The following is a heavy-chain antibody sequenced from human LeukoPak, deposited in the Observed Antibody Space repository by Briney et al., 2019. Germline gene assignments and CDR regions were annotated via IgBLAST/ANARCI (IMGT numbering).Heavy chain of an antibody. CDR3: AKKTYYDILTGTVDY. CDR1: GFTFGSYA. CDR2: ISGSGGST. V-gene: IGHV3-23*01. D-gene: IGHD3-9*01. Sequence: GGSLRLSCAASGFTFGSYAMSWVRQAPGKGLEWVSAISGSGGSTYYADSVKGRFTISRDNSKNTLYLQMNSLRAEDTAVYYCAKKTYYDILTGTVDYWGQGTLVTVSS. J-gene: IGHJ4*02.